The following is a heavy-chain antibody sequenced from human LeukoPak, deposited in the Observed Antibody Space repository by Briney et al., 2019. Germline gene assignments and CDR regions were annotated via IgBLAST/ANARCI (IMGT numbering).Heavy chain of an antibody. Sequence: SETLSLTCTVSGGSISSGGYYWSWIRQHPGKGLEWIGYIYYSGSTYYNPSLKSRVTISVDTSKNQFSLKLSSVTAADTAVYYCARVSYLSRGPFDHWGQGTLVTVSS. CDR3: ARVSYLSRGPFDH. J-gene: IGHJ4*02. V-gene: IGHV4-31*03. CDR2: IYYSGST. D-gene: IGHD3-10*01. CDR1: GGSISSGGYY.